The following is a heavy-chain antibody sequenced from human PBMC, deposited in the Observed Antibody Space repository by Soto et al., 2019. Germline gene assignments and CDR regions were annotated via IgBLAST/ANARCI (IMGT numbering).Heavy chain of an antibody. CDR1: GFTFSTYA. D-gene: IGHD6-19*01. V-gene: IGHV3-23*01. J-gene: IGHJ4*02. CDR3: AKERSSGWSFDY. Sequence: EVQLLESGGGVVQPGGSLRLSCAASGFTFSTYAMNWVRQAPGKGLEWVSGISGSGDSTYYADSVKGRFTVSRDNSKNTLYLQMNSLRAEDTAVFYCAKERSSGWSFDYWGQGTLVTVPS. CDR2: ISGSGDST.